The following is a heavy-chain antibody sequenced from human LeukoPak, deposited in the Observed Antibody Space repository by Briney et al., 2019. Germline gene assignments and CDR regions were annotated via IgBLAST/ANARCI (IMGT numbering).Heavy chain of an antibody. D-gene: IGHD3-10*01. CDR1: GGSISSGGYY. CDR3: ARHYYGSGTYSPFDY. CDR2: IYHSGST. J-gene: IGHJ4*02. Sequence: SETLSLTCTVSGGSISSGGYYWSWIRQPPGTGLEWIGYIYHSGSTYYNPSLMSRVTISVDTSKSQFSLRLSSVTAADTAVYYCARHYYGSGTYSPFDYWGQGTLVTVSS. V-gene: IGHV4-30-2*03.